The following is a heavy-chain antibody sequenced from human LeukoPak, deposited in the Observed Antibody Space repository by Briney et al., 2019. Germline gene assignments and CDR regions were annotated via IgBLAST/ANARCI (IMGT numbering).Heavy chain of an antibody. D-gene: IGHD6-19*01. J-gene: IGHJ4*02. V-gene: IGHV4-34*01. Sequence: SETLSLTCAVYGGSFSGYYWSWIRQPPGKGLEWIGEINHSGSTNYNPSLKSRVTISVDTSKNQFSLKLSSVTAADTAVYYCARGLRAVTIDYWGQGTLVTVSS. CDR3: ARGLRAVTIDY. CDR2: INHSGST. CDR1: GGSFSGYY.